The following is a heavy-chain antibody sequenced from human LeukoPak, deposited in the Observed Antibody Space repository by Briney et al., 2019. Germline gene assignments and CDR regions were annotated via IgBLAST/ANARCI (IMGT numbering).Heavy chain of an antibody. J-gene: IGHJ6*03. CDR2: INPNSGGT. CDR3: ARDGCSSTSCPESWLYYYMDV. D-gene: IGHD2-2*01. V-gene: IGHV1-2*02. Sequence: ASVKVSCKASGYTFTGYYMHWVRQAPGQGLEWMGWINPNSGGTNYAQKFQGRVTMTRDTSISTAYMELSRLRSDDTAVYYCARDGCSSTSCPESWLYYYMDVWGKGTTVTVSS. CDR1: GYTFTGYY.